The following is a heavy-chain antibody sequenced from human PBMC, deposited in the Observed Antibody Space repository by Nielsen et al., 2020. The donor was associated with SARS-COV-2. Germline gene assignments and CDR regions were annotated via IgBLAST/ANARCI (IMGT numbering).Heavy chain of an antibody. V-gene: IGHV6-1*01. D-gene: IGHD4-17*01. Sequence: WLRQSPSRGLEWLGRTYYRSKWYNDYAVSVKSRITINPDTSKNQFSLHLNSVTPEDTAVYYCARARGAYGDYYYYYYTDVWGKGTTVTV. J-gene: IGHJ6*03. CDR3: ARARGAYGDYYYYYYTDV. CDR2: TYYRSKWYN.